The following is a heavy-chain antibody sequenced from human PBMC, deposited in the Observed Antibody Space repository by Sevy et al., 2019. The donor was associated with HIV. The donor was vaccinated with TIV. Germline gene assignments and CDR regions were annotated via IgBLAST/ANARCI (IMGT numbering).Heavy chain of an antibody. CDR1: GYTFTSYG. CDR2: ISAYNGNT. D-gene: IGHD3-3*01. V-gene: IGHV1-18*01. CDR3: ARDTLYYDFWSGYYKPLDWFDP. Sequence: ASVKVSCKASGYTFTSYGISWVRRAPGQGLEWMGWISAYNGNTNYAQKLQGRVTMTTDTSTSTAYMELRSLRSDDTAVYYCARDTLYYDFWSGYYKPLDWFDPWGQGTLVTVSS. J-gene: IGHJ5*02.